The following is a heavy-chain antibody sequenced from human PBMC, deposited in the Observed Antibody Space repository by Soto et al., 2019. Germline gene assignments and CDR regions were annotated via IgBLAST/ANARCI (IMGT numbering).Heavy chain of an antibody. Sequence: QVQLVESGGGVVQPARSLRLSCAASGFSFNSHAMHWVRQAPNKGLEWVAVTSFDGSGKQYADPVKGRFTISRDNSKNTLYLQMNSLRPEDTAVYFCARRAAETGAYLDLWGQGTLVTVSS. V-gene: IGHV3-30*04. CDR2: TSFDGSGK. J-gene: IGHJ4*02. D-gene: IGHD3-16*01. CDR3: ARRAAETGAYLDL. CDR1: GFSFNSHA.